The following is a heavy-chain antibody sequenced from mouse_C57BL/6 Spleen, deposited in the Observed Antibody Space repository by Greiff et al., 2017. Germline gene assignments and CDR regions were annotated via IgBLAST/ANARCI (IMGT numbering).Heavy chain of an antibody. V-gene: IGHV3-6*01. CDR3: AREITTVVGNFDY. CDR2: ISYDGSN. Sequence: EVQLVESGPGLVKPSQSLSLTCSVTGYSITSGYYWNWIRQFPGNKLEWMGYISYDGSNNYNPSLKNRISITRDTSKNQFFLKLNSVTTEDTATYYCAREITTVVGNFDYWGQGTTLPVSS. D-gene: IGHD1-1*01. J-gene: IGHJ2*01. CDR1: GYSITSGYY.